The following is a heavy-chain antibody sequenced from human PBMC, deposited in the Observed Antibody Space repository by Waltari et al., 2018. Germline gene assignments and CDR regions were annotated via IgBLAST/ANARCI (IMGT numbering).Heavy chain of an antibody. V-gene: IGHV1-69*04. D-gene: IGHD1-26*01. J-gene: IGHJ4*02. Sequence: QVQLVQSGAEVTKPGSSVTVPCKASGGSLSSYANHWVRQAPGQGLEWMGGIIPILGIANYAQKFQGRVTITADESTSTAYMELSSLRSEDTAVYYCAIDGEVGAKAFDYWGQGTLVTVSS. CDR3: AIDGEVGAKAFDY. CDR2: IIPILGIA. CDR1: GGSLSSYA.